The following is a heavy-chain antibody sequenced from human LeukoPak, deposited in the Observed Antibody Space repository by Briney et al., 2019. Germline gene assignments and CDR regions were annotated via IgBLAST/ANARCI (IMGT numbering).Heavy chain of an antibody. Sequence: TSETLSLTCTVSGGSISRSSYYWGWIRQPPGKGLEWIGSIYYSGSTYYNPSLKRRVTISVDTSKNQFSLKLSSVTAADTAVYYCASLRERSYYARGFDYWGRGTLVTVSS. CDR2: IYYSGST. CDR1: GGSISRSSYY. J-gene: IGHJ4*02. CDR3: ASLRERSYYARGFDY. V-gene: IGHV4-39*01. D-gene: IGHD1-26*01.